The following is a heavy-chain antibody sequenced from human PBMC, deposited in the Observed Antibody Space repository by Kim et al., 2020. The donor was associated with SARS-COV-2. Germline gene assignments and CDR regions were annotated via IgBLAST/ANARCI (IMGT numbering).Heavy chain of an antibody. Sequence: KFQGRVTITRDTSAKTAYMELSSLRSEDTAVYYCAKGYSGYDYAFDIWGQGTMVTVSS. V-gene: IGHV1-3*01. J-gene: IGHJ3*02. D-gene: IGHD5-12*01. CDR3: AKGYSGYDYAFDI.